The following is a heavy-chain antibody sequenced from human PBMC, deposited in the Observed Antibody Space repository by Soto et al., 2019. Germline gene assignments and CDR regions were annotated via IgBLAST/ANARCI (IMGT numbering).Heavy chain of an antibody. CDR1: GGTFSSYA. CDR2: IIPIFGTA. Sequence: QVQLVQSGAEVKKPGSSVKVSCKASGGTFSSYAISWVRQAPGQGLEWMGGIIPIFGTANYAQKFQGRVTITADESTSTAYMELSSLRSEDTAVYYCAARRYYDFWSGYYEHYYYYGMDVWGQGTTVTVSS. CDR3: AARRYYDFWSGYYEHYYYYGMDV. V-gene: IGHV1-69*01. J-gene: IGHJ6*02. D-gene: IGHD3-3*01.